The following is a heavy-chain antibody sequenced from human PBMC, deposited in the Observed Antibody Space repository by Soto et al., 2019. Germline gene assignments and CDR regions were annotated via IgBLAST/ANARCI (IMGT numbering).Heavy chain of an antibody. J-gene: IGHJ4*02. D-gene: IGHD1-26*01. Sequence: PGGSLRLSCAASGFIFSSYGMHWVRQTPGKGLEWVAIISYDGSNKYYGDSVKGRFTISRDNSKNTLFLQMNSLRAEDTAVYYCAKARVRIVGANSFDYWGQGTPVTVSS. V-gene: IGHV3-30*18. CDR3: AKARVRIVGANSFDY. CDR2: ISYDGSNK. CDR1: GFIFSSYG.